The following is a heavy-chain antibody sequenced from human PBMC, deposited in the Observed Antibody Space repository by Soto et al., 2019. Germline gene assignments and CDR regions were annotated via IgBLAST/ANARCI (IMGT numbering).Heavy chain of an antibody. CDR2: ISSSGSTI. J-gene: IGHJ5*02. CDR1: GFTFSSYE. V-gene: IGHV3-48*03. CDR3: ARDLEGATP. D-gene: IGHD1-26*01. Sequence: PGGSLRLSCAASGFTFSSYEMNWVRQAPGKGLEWVSYISSSGSTIYYADSVKGRFTIYRDKDKNSLYLQMNSLRAEDTAVYYCARDLEGATPWGQGNLVTVSS.